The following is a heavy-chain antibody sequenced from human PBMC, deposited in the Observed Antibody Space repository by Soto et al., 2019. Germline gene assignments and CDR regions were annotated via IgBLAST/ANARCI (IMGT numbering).Heavy chain of an antibody. J-gene: IGHJ4*02. CDR2: FRTGGDDGTT. Sequence: VGSLRLSCAASGFTFSSYSMSWVRQAPGKGLEWVSGFRTGGDDGTTYYADSVKGRFTISRDNSKNTLFLQMNSLRAEDTAIYYCAKKVNSGPGSQYFDYWGQGTLVTVSS. D-gene: IGHD3-10*01. V-gene: IGHV3-23*01. CDR3: AKKVNSGPGSQYFDY. CDR1: GFTFSSYS.